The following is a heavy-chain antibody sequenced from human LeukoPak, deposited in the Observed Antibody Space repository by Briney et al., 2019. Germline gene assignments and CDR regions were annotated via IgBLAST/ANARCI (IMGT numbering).Heavy chain of an antibody. CDR2: VNHSGST. CDR3: ARGPAHGSGSYIGFDP. V-gene: IGHV4-34*01. Sequence: SETLSLTCAVYGGSFSGYYWSWIRQPPGKGLEWIGEVNHSGSTNYNPSLKSQVTISVDTSKNQFSLKLSSVTAADTAVYYCARGPAHGSGSYIGFDPGGQETLVTVS. J-gene: IGHJ5*02. CDR1: GGSFSGYY. D-gene: IGHD3-10*01.